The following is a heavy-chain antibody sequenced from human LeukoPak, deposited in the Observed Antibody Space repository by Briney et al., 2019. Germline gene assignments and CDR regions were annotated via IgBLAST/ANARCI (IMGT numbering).Heavy chain of an antibody. V-gene: IGHV4-34*01. Sequence: PSETLSLTCAVYGGSFSGYYWSWSRQPPGKGLEWIGEINHSGSTNYNPSLKSRVTISVDTSKNQFSLKLSSVTAADTAVYYCARVLEYYDFWSGRNDAFDIWGQGTMVTVSS. J-gene: IGHJ3*02. D-gene: IGHD3-3*01. CDR1: GGSFSGYY. CDR2: INHSGST. CDR3: ARVLEYYDFWSGRNDAFDI.